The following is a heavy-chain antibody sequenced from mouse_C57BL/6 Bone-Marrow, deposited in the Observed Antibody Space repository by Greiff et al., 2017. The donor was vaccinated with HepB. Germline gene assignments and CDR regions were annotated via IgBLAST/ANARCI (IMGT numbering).Heavy chain of an antibody. J-gene: IGHJ3*01. CDR2: IYPGSGST. D-gene: IGHD1-1*01. V-gene: IGHV1-55*01. CDR3: ARPDYYGSSYRWFAY. Sequence: QVQLKQPGAELVKLGASVKMSCKASGYTFTSYWITWVKQRPGQGLEWIGDIYPGSGSTNYNEKFKSKATLTVDTSSSTAYMQLSSLTSEDSAVYYCARPDYYGSSYRWFAYWGQGTLVTVSA. CDR1: GYTFTSYW.